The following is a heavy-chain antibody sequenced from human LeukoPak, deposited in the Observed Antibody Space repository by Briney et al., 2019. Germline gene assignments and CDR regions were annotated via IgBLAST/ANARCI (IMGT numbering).Heavy chain of an antibody. CDR2: TYYSGST. V-gene: IGHV4-31*03. D-gene: IGHD3-10*01. J-gene: IGHJ4*02. CDR1: GGSISSGGYY. CDR3: ARGRVVRGVIITRTYYFDY. Sequence: SQTLSLTCTVSGGSISSGGYYWSWIRQHPGKGLEWIGYTYYSGSTYYNPSLKSRVTISVDTSKNQFSLKLSSVTAADTAVYYCARGRVVRGVIITRTYYFDYWGQGTLVTVSS.